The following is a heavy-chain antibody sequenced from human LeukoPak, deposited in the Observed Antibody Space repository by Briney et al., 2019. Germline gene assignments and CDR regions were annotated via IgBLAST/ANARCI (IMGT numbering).Heavy chain of an antibody. CDR3: ARGLQNGDDSSGYYGF. D-gene: IGHD3-22*01. CDR1: GYTFTSYD. V-gene: IGHV1-8*01. Sequence: GASVKVSCKASGYTFTSYDINWVRQAAGQGPEWMAWMNPESNNIGYSQKFQGRLTITRDTSINTAYMELSSLRSEDTAVYYCARGLQNGDDSSGYYGFWGQGTLVTVSS. J-gene: IGHJ4*02. CDR2: MNPESNNI.